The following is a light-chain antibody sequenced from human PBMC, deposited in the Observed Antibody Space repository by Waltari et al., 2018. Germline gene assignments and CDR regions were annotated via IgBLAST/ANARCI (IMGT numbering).Light chain of an antibody. CDR1: QSVSSN. J-gene: IGKJ4*01. CDR3: QQYNNWPST. V-gene: IGKV3-15*01. Sequence: EIVMTQSPATLSVSPGERATLSCRASQSVSSNLAWYQQKPGQAPRLLMYGASTRATGIPARFSGSGSGTEFTLTISSLQSEDFVVYYCQQYNNWPSTFGGGTKVEIK. CDR2: GAS.